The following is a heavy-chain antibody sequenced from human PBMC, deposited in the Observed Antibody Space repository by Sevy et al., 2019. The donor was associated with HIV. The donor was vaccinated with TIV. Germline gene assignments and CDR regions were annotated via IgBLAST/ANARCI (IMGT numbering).Heavy chain of an antibody. CDR3: ARQAHSYCDDTSCSPGGYYYGMDV. J-gene: IGHJ6*02. CDR1: GGSISTYY. CDR2: VHSSGS. D-gene: IGHD2-2*01. Sequence: SETLSLTCTVSGGSISTYYWSWIRQPPGKGLEWIGYVHSSGSNYNPSLKNRVTVSLDTSKNQFSLKLSSVAAADTAVYYCARQAHSYCDDTSCSPGGYYYGMDVWGQGTTVTVSS. V-gene: IGHV4-59*08.